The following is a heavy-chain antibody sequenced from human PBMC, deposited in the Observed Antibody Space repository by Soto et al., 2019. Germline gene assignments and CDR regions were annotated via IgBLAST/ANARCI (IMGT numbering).Heavy chain of an antibody. CDR3: TRAPATSCRRCNWFDP. D-gene: IGHD2-2*01. CDR1: GGTFSSYA. J-gene: IGHJ5*02. V-gene: IGHV1-69*05. Sequence: SVKVSCKASGGTFSSYAISWVRQAPGQGLEWMGGIIPIFGTANYAQKFQGRFTISRDDSKSIAYLQMNSLNTDDTAVYYCTRAPATSCRRCNWFDPWGQGTLVTVSS. CDR2: IIPIFGTA.